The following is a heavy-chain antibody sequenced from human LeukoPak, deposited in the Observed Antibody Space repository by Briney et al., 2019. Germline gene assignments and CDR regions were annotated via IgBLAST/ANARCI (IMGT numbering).Heavy chain of an antibody. J-gene: IGHJ6*04. V-gene: IGHV1-69*06. CDR1: GGTVSSYA. D-gene: IGHD3-10*01. Sequence: GASVKVSCKASGGTVSSYAISWVRQAPGQGLEWMGGIIPIFGTANYAQKFQGRVTITAGKSTSTAYMELSSLRSEDTAVYYCALYGSGSFYYYYGMDVWGKGTTVTVSS. CDR2: IIPIFGTA. CDR3: ALYGSGSFYYYYGMDV.